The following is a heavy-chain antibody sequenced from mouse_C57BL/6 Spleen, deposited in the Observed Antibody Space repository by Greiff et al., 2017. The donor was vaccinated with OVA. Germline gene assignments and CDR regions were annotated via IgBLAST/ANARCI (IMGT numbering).Heavy chain of an antibody. D-gene: IGHD1-1*01. Sequence: EVQLQQSGPGLVKPSQSLSLTCSVTGYSITSGYYWNWIRQFPGNKLEWMGYISYDGSNNYNPSLKNRISITRDTSKNQFFLKLNSVTTEDTATYYCARADYYGSPYWYFDVWGTGTTVTVSS. V-gene: IGHV3-6*01. CDR3: ARADYYGSPYWYFDV. CDR1: GYSITSGYY. CDR2: ISYDGSN. J-gene: IGHJ1*03.